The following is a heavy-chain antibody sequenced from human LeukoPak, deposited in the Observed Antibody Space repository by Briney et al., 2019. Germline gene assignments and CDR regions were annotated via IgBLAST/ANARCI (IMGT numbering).Heavy chain of an antibody. CDR2: MNPNSGNT. CDR1: GYTFTSCD. J-gene: IGHJ4*02. Sequence: ASVKVSCKASGYTFTSCDINWVRQATGQGLEWMGWMNPNSGNTGYAQKFQGRVTTTRNTSISTAYMELSSLRSEDTAVYYCASMAEEKYCSGGSCSWGTRWGQGTLVTVSS. CDR3: ASMAEEKYCSGGSCSWGTR. V-gene: IGHV1-8*01. D-gene: IGHD2-15*01.